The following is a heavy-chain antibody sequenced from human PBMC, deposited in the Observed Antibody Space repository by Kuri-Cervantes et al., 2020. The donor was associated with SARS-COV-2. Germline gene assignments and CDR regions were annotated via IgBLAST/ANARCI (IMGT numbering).Heavy chain of an antibody. CDR3: ARHGFDFWSGYARTYYYYCGMDV. D-gene: IGHD3-3*01. Sequence: GSLRLSCTVSGGSISSYYWSWIRQPPGKGLEWIGYIYYSGSTNYNPSLKSRVTISVDTSKNQFSLKLSSVTAADTAVYYCARHGFDFWSGYARTYYYYCGMDVWGQGTTVTVSS. V-gene: IGHV4-59*08. CDR1: GGSISSYY. J-gene: IGHJ6*02. CDR2: IYYSGST.